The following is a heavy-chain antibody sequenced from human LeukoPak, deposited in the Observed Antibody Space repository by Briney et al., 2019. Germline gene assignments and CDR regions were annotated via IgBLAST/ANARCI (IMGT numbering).Heavy chain of an antibody. D-gene: IGHD6-19*01. CDR3: AREMAGTGGNWFDP. V-gene: IGHV4-34*01. CDR2: INHSGST. CDR1: GGSFSGYY. Sequence: SETLSLTCAVYGGSFSGYYWSWIRQPPGKGLEWIGEINHSGSTNYNPSLKSRVTISVDTSKNQLSLKLSSVTAADTAVYYCAREMAGTGGNWFDPWGQGTLVTVSS. J-gene: IGHJ5*02.